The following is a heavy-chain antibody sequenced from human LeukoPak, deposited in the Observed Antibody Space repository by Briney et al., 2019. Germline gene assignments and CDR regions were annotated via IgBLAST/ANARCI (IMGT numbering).Heavy chain of an antibody. CDR1: GYTFTDYY. V-gene: IGHV1-2*06. CDR3: ARDTPSTPHRELDY. D-gene: IGHD1-26*01. CDR2: IDPNRGAT. J-gene: IGHJ4*02. Sequence: ASVKVSCKASGYTFTDYYLHWVRQAPGQGLEWMGRIDPNRGATIYAQDFQGRITLTRDTSISTAYMELSTLTCDDTAVYYCARDTPSTPHRELDYWGQGALVTVSS.